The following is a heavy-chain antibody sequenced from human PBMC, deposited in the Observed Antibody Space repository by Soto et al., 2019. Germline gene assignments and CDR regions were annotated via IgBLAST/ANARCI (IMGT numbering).Heavy chain of an antibody. V-gene: IGHV1-18*01. J-gene: IGHJ3*02. D-gene: IGHD3-22*01. CDR3: ARETYYYDSSGYYGAFDI. CDR2: ISAYNGNT. Sequence: ASVKVSCKTSGYTFTSYGISWVRQAPGQGLEWMGWISAYNGNTNYAQKLQGRVTMTTDTSTSTAYMELRSLRSDDTAVYYCARETYYYDSSGYYGAFDIWGQGTMVTVSS. CDR1: GYTFTSYG.